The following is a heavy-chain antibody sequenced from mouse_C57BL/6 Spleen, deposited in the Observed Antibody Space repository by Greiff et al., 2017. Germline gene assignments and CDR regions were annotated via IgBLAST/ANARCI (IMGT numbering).Heavy chain of an antibody. CDR2: IRLKSDNYAT. J-gene: IGHJ3*01. CDR3: TGGKGAY. D-gene: IGHD1-1*01. Sequence: EVKLMESGGGLVQPGGSMKLSCVASGFTFSNYWMNWVRQSPEKGLEWVAQIRLKSDNYATHYAESVKGRFTISIDDSKSSVYLQMNNLRAEDTGIYYCTGGKGAYWGQGTLVTVSA. CDR1: GFTFSNYW. V-gene: IGHV6-3*01.